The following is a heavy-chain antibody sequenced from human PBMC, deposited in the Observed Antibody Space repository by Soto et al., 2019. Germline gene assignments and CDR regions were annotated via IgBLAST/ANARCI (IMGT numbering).Heavy chain of an antibody. CDR1: GYSFTSYW. CDR2: IDPSDSYT. Sequence: ESLKISCKGSGYSFTSYWISSVRHMPGKGLEWMGRIDPSDSYTNYSPSFQGQVTISADKSISTAYLQWSSLKASDTAMYYCSRMNYSSGMDVWGQGTTVTVSS. CDR3: SRMNYSSGMDV. J-gene: IGHJ6*02. V-gene: IGHV5-10-1*04.